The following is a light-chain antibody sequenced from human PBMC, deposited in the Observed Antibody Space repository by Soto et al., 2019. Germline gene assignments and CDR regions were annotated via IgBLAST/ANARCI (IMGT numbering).Light chain of an antibody. CDR3: QSYDSTLSARYV. Sequence: QSALTQPPSASGSPGQSVTISCTGTSSDVGGYKYVSWYQQYPGKAPKLMIYAVSKRPSGVPDRFSGSKSGNTASLTVSGLQAEDEADYYCQSYDSTLSARYVFGTGTKLTVL. CDR2: AVS. CDR1: SSDVGGYKY. V-gene: IGLV2-8*01. J-gene: IGLJ1*01.